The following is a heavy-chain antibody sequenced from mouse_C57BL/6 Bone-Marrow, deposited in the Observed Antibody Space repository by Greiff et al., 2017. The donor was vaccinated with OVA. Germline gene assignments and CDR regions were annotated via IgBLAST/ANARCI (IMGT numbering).Heavy chain of an antibody. CDR2: IWSGGST. Sequence: VQLQESGPGLVQPSQSLSITCTVSGFSLTSYGVHWVRQSPGKGLEWLGVIWSGGSTDYNAAFISRLSISKDNSKSQVFFKMNSLQADDTAIYYCARIYYDYDVGAYWGQGTLVTVSA. J-gene: IGHJ3*01. CDR1: GFSLTSYG. V-gene: IGHV2-2*01. D-gene: IGHD2-4*01. CDR3: ARIYYDYDVGAY.